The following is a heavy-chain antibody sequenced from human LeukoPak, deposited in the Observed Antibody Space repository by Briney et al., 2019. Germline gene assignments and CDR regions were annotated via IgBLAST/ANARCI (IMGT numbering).Heavy chain of an antibody. Sequence: GGSLRLSCAASGFTFSSYSMNWVRQAPGKGLEWVSYISSSGSTIYYADSVKGRFTISRDNAKNSLYLQMNSLRAEDTAVYYCARDQTTVVTPEGYYYGMDVWGQGTTVTVSS. V-gene: IGHV3-48*04. D-gene: IGHD4-23*01. CDR3: ARDQTTVVTPEGYYYGMDV. CDR2: ISSSGSTI. CDR1: GFTFSSYS. J-gene: IGHJ6*02.